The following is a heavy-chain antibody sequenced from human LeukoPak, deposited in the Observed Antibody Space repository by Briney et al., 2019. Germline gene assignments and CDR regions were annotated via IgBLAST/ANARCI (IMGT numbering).Heavy chain of an antibody. J-gene: IGHJ3*02. D-gene: IGHD2-2*01. V-gene: IGHV3-7*01. Sequence: PGGSLRLSFAASGFTFSTYWMSWVRQAPGKGLEWVANIKEDGSQKYHVDSVKGRFTISRDNAKNSVFLQMNILRVEDTALYYCVVGGAFDIWGQGTMVTVSS. CDR1: GFTFSTYW. CDR3: VVGGAFDI. CDR2: IKEDGSQK.